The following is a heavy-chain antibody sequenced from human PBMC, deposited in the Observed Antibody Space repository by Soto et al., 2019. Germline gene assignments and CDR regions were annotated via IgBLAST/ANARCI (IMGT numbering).Heavy chain of an antibody. D-gene: IGHD3-10*01. CDR1: GGSFSGYY. CDR3: ARTPARPYYYGSGSPRPPID. J-gene: IGHJ4*02. Sequence: SETLSLTYAVYGGSFSGYYWSWIRQPPGKGLEWIGEINHSGSTNYNPSLKSRVTISVDTSKNQFSLKLSSVTAADTAVYYCARTPARPYYYGSGSPRPPIDWGQGTLVTVSS. V-gene: IGHV4-34*01. CDR2: INHSGST.